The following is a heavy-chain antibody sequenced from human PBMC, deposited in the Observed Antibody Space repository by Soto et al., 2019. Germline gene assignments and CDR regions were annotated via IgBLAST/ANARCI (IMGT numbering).Heavy chain of an antibody. J-gene: IGHJ4*02. V-gene: IGHV3-30-3*01. D-gene: IGHD2-15*01. CDR2: ISYDANNK. CDR3: ARAYCGGGSCSSSFHS. Sequence: QVQLVESGGGVVQPGRSLRLSCAASGFTFNSHAMHWVRQAPDKGLERGAVISYDANNKYYADSVKGRFTISRDKSKNTMYLQMNTLRAEDTAIYYCARAYCGGGSCSSSFHSWGQGTLVTVSS. CDR1: GFTFNSHA.